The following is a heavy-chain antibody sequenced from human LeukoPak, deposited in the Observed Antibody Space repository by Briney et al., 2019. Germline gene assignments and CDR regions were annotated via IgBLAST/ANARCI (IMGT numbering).Heavy chain of an antibody. J-gene: IGHJ4*02. CDR2: FDPEDGET. D-gene: IGHD1-26*01. V-gene: IGHV1-24*01. Sequence: ASVKVSCKVSGYTLTELSMHWVRQAPGKGLEWMGGFDPEDGETIYAQKFQGRVTMTEDTSTDTAYMELSSLRSEDTAVYYCAVGAFGELLRAFDYWGQGTLVTVSS. CDR1: GYTLTELS. CDR3: AVGAFGELLRAFDY.